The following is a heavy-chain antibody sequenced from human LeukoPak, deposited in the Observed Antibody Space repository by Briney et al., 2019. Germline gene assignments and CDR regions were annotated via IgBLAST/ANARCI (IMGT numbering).Heavy chain of an antibody. CDR2: INHSGST. CDR1: GGSFSGYY. D-gene: IGHD3-22*01. CDR3: ARLRYYDSSGYETPN. Sequence: PSETLSLTCAVYGGSFSGYYWSWIRQPPGQGLEWIGEINHSGSTNYNPSLKSRVTISVDTSKNQFSLKLSSVTAADTAVYYCARLRYYDSSGYETPNWGQGTLVTVSS. J-gene: IGHJ4*02. V-gene: IGHV4-34*01.